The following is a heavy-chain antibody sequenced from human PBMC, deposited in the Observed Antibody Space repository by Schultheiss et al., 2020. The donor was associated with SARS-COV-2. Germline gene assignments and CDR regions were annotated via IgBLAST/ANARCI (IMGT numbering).Heavy chain of an antibody. Sequence: GGSLRLSCAASGFTFSSYSMNWVRQAPGKGLEWVSRINSDGSSTSYADSVKGRFTISRDNSRNVLFLQMNSLRAEDTAVYYCARTAATIKITFGGVIVFFDYWGQGTLVTVSS. CDR2: INSDGSST. J-gene: IGHJ4*02. V-gene: IGHV3-74*01. CDR1: GFTFSSYS. D-gene: IGHD3-16*02. CDR3: ARTAATIKITFGGVIVFFDY.